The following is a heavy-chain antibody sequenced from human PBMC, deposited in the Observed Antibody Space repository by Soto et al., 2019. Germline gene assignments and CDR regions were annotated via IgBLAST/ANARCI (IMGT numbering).Heavy chain of an antibody. CDR2: ISGSGGST. D-gene: IGHD5-12*01. CDR3: AKEGGAYEYDFDY. Sequence: EVQMLESGGGLVQPGGYLRLSCAASGFTFSSYAMSWVCQAPGKGLEWVSAISGSGGSTYYADSVKGRFTISGDNSKNTLYLQMNSLRAEDTAVYYGAKEGGAYEYDFDYWGQGTLVTVSS. CDR1: GFTFSSYA. V-gene: IGHV3-23*01. J-gene: IGHJ4*02.